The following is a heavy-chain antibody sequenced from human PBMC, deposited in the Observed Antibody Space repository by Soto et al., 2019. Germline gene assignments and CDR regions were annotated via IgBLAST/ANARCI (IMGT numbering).Heavy chain of an antibody. V-gene: IGHV4-34*01. CDR2: INHSGST. D-gene: IGHD2-2*01. Sequence: QVQLQQWGAGLLKPSETLSLTCAVYGGAFSGYYWSWIRQPPGKGLEWIGEINHSGSTNYNPSLKRRVPISVDTSKNPFSLKLSSVTAAHTALYYCSRGIVVVPAAISPPNWSDPRGQETLVTASS. CDR3: SRGIVVVPAAISPPNWSDP. J-gene: IGHJ5*02. CDR1: GGAFSGYY.